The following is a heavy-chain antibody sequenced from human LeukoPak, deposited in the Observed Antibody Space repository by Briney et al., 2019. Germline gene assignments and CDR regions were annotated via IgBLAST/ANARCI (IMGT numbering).Heavy chain of an antibody. CDR1: GFTFSAYG. CDR2: ISYDGREK. CDR3: AKSFAVTTHSYYGIDV. J-gene: IGHJ6*02. D-gene: IGHD4-17*01. Sequence: GGSLRLSCAASGFTFSAYGMHWARQAPGKGLEWVAIISYDGREKYYADSVKGRFTISRNSSIGTVHLQMNSLGLEDTAVYYCAKSFAVTTHSYYGIDVWGQGTTVTVSS. V-gene: IGHV3-30*18.